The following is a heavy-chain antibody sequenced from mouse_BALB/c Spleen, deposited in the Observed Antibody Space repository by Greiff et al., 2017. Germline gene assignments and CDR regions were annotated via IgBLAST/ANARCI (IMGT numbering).Heavy chain of an antibody. J-gene: IGHJ3*01. V-gene: IGHV2-6-6*01. CDR1: GFSLTNSG. Sequence: VKVVESGPGLVAPSQSLSITCTVSGFSLTNSGVHWVRQSPGKGLEWLGVIWGDGSTNYNSAFKSRLSISKDNSKSQVFLKMNSLQTDDTARYYCAKRDYDGAWFAYWGQGTLVTVSA. CDR2: IWGDGST. CDR3: AKRDYDGAWFAY. D-gene: IGHD2-4*01.